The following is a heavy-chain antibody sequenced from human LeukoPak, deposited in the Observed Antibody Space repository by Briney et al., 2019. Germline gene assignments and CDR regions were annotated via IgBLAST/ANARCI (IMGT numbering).Heavy chain of an antibody. D-gene: IGHD2-15*01. Sequence: SETLSLTCTVSGGSISSPSYYWSWIRPPPGKGLEGIGHIYATGSTNYNPSLKNRVTISLGTSKNQFSLRLSSVTAADTAVYYCAREAVVVTTTVHYYFDHWGQGSLVTVSS. V-gene: IGHV4-61*09. CDR3: AREAVVVTTTVHYYFDH. CDR1: GGSISSPSYY. J-gene: IGHJ4*02. CDR2: IYATGST.